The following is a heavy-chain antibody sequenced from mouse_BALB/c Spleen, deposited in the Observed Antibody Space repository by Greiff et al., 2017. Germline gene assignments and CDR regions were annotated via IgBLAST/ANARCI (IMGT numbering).Heavy chain of an antibody. Sequence: QVQLQQSGPGLVAPSQSLSITCTVSGFSLTGYGVNWVRQPPGKGLEWLGMIWGDGSTDYNSALKSRLSISKDNSKSQVFLKMNSLQTDDTARYYCARLPYGSSLAWFAYWGQGTLVTVSA. D-gene: IGHD1-1*01. CDR3: ARLPYGSSLAWFAY. V-gene: IGHV2-6-7*01. J-gene: IGHJ3*01. CDR1: GFSLTGYG. CDR2: IWGDGST.